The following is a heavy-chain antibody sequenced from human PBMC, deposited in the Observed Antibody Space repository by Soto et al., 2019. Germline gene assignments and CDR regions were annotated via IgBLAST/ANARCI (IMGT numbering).Heavy chain of an antibody. V-gene: IGHV3-21*04. D-gene: IGHD1-1*01. CDR2: ISSGSSDT. CDR1: GFTFSSYE. Sequence: GGSLRLSCAAPGFTFSSYEMNWVRQAPGKGLEWVASISSGSSDTWYADSVKGRFIISRDSSRTTVYLQMNSLRPDDTAVYSCATWHLQEHAYDIWGQGTMVTVSS. J-gene: IGHJ3*02. CDR3: ATWHLQEHAYDI.